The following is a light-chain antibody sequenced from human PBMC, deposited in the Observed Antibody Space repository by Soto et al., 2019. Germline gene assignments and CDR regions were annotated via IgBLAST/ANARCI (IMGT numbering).Light chain of an antibody. V-gene: IGKV3-20*01. Sequence: EIVLTQSPGTLSLSPGERATLSCRASQNINSRYLAWYQQKPGQAPRLLIYGVSSRATGLPARFSGSGSGTDFTLTISRLEPEDFAVYYCQQFGSSPGFTFGPGTKVDIK. J-gene: IGKJ3*01. CDR2: GVS. CDR1: QNINSRY. CDR3: QQFGSSPGFT.